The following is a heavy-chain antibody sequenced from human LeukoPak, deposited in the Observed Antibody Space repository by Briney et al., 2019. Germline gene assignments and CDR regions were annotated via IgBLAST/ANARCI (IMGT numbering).Heavy chain of an antibody. D-gene: IGHD2-8*02. CDR2: ISGSGVTI. V-gene: IGHV3-23*01. CDR3: VRGCTSAGCQGYFDY. Sequence: GGSLRLSCAASGFAFNDYALGWVRQAPGSGLEWVSSISGSGVTIYYADSVKGRFTISRDNSKDTLYLQMNSLRVEDTAVYYCVRGCTSAGCQGYFDYWGQGTLVSVSS. J-gene: IGHJ4*02. CDR1: GFAFNDYA.